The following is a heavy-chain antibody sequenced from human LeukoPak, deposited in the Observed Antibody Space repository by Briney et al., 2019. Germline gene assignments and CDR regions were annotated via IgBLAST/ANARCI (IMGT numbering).Heavy chain of an antibody. CDR3: ARSRSGYSYDHAAFDI. D-gene: IGHD5-18*01. J-gene: IGHJ3*02. Sequence: SETLFLTCTVSGGSISSGDYYWSWIRQPPGKGLEWIAYIDYRGSTTYNPSLKSRVTISVDTSRDQFSLKLSSVTAADTAVYYCARSRSGYSYDHAAFDIWGQGTMVTVSS. V-gene: IGHV4-61*08. CDR1: GGSISSGDYY. CDR2: IDYRGST.